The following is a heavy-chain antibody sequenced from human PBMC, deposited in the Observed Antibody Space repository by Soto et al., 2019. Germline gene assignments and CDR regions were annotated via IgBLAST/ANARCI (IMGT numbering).Heavy chain of an antibody. CDR1: GFVFTNFW. CDR3: AKDSWYFDL. CDR2: IDTSGHST. V-gene: IGHV3-74*01. Sequence: GGSLRLSCEASGFVFTNFWMHWVRHVPGKGLVWVARIDTSGHSTNYAESVKGRFTISRDNAKNTVSLQMNSLRVEDTGVYYCAKDSWYFDLWRQGSQVTVSS. J-gene: IGHJ4*02. D-gene: IGHD6-13*01.